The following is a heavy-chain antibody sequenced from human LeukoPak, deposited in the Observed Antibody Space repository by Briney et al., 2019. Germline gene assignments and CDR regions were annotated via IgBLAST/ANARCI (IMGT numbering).Heavy chain of an antibody. CDR2: ISWNSGSI. CDR1: GFTFDDYA. D-gene: IGHD2-2*01. V-gene: IGHV3-9*01. Sequence: GGSLRLSCAASGFTFDDYAMHWVRQAPGKGLEWVSGISWNSGSIGYADSVKGRFTISRDNAKNSLYLQMNSLRAEDTALYYCAKDDTDSTPDAFDIWGQGTMVTVSS. CDR3: AKDDTDSTPDAFDI. J-gene: IGHJ3*02.